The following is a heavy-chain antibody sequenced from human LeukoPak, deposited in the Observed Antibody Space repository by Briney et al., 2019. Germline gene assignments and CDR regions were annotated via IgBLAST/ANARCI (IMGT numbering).Heavy chain of an antibody. D-gene: IGHD6-13*01. Sequence: PGGSLRLSCAASGFTVSDNYMSWVRQAPGKGPEWVSLIYSGGSTYYADSVKGRFTISRDNSKNTLYLQMNSLRAEDTAVYYCARHSEYGTSWFDYWGQGTLVTVSS. V-gene: IGHV3-53*01. CDR2: IYSGGST. CDR1: GFTVSDNY. J-gene: IGHJ4*02. CDR3: ARHSEYGTSWFDY.